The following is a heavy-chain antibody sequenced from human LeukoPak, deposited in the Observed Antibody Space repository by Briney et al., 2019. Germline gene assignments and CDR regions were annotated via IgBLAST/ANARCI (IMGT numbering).Heavy chain of an antibody. Sequence: SETLSLTCTVSGRSISSFYWSWIRQPAGKGLEWIGRIYTSGSTNYNPSLKSRVTMSVDTSRKQFSLKLNSVTAADTAVYYCAREESRIVGATTGSWFDPWGQGTLVTVSS. CDR3: AREESRIVGATTGSWFDP. D-gene: IGHD1-26*01. CDR2: IYTSGST. J-gene: IGHJ5*02. CDR1: GRSISSFY. V-gene: IGHV4-4*07.